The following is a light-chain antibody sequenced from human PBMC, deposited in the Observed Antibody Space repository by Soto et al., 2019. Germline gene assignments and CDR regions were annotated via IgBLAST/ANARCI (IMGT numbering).Light chain of an antibody. J-gene: IGKJ1*01. V-gene: IGKV3-15*01. CDR2: GAS. CDR3: QQYNNWWT. CDR1: QSVSNN. Sequence: EIVMTQSPATLSLSPGERATLSCRASQSVSNNLAWYHQKPGQAPRLLIYGASTRATGIPARFSGSGSGTQFTLTISSRQSEDFAVYYCQQYNNWWTFGQGTKVEIK.